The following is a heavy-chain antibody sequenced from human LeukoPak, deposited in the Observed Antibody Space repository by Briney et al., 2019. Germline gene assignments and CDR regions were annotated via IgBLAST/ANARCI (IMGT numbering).Heavy chain of an antibody. CDR1: GGSISSYY. CDR3: ARDINCSGGSCYSYYYYYMDV. CDR2: IYTSGST. D-gene: IGHD2-15*01. Sequence: PSETLSLTCTASGGSISSYYWSWIRQPAGKGLEWIGRIYTSGSTNYNPSLKSRVTMSVDTSKNQFSLKLSSVTAADTAVYYCARDINCSGGSCYSYYYYYMDVWGKGTTVTVSS. V-gene: IGHV4-4*07. J-gene: IGHJ6*03.